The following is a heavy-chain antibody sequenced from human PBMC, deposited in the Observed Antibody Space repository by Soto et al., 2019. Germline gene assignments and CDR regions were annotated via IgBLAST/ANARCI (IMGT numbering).Heavy chain of an antibody. CDR2: IYYSGST. V-gene: IGHV4-39*01. CDR3: ARHVRRSSSWYSGGNNYGMDV. J-gene: IGHJ6*02. CDR1: CGSISSSSYY. D-gene: IGHD6-13*01. Sequence: PSETVSLTCTFSCGSISSSSYYWGWIRQPPGKGLEWIGSIYYSGSTYYNPSLKSRVTISVDTSKNQFSLKLSSVTAADTAVYYCARHVRRSSSWYSGGNNYGMDVWGQGTTVTVSS.